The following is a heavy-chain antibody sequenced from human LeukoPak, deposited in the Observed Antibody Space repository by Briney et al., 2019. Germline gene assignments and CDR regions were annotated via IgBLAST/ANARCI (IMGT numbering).Heavy chain of an antibody. Sequence: PGGSLRLSCAASGFIVSDNYMSWVRQAPGKGLEWVSVVYSGGSTYYADSVKGRFTIPRDNSQNTLYLQMNSLRAEDTAVYYCARALSSDWYPLDYWGQGTMVTVSS. V-gene: IGHV3-53*01. CDR3: ARALSSDWYPLDY. CDR2: VYSGGST. J-gene: IGHJ3*01. CDR1: GFIVSDNY. D-gene: IGHD6-19*01.